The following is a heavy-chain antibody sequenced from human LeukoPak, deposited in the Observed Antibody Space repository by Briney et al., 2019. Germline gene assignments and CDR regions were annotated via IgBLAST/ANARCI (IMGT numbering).Heavy chain of an antibody. CDR2: ICSDGSKE. V-gene: IGHV3-33*06. J-gene: IGHJ4*02. Sequence: PGGSLTLSCAASGFTFSHYGMHWVRQAPGKGLEWVAVICSDGSKEYYADSVKGGFTISRDNFKNTVSLQMNSLRAEDTAMYYCAKDAQRGFDYSNSLEHWGQGALVTVSS. CDR3: AKDAQRGFDYSNSLEH. CDR1: GFTFSHYG. D-gene: IGHD4-11*01.